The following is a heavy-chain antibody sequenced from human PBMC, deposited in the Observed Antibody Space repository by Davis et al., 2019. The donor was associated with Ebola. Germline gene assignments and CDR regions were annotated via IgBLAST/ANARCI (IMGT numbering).Heavy chain of an antibody. CDR2: INAGNGNT. J-gene: IGHJ6*02. Sequence: ASVKVSCKASGYTFTSYAMHWVRQAPGQRLEWMGWINAGNGNTKYSRKFQGRVTITTDTSANTAYMELSSLRSEDTAVYYCARDYPRAHYYGSGIGSLFYYFGMDVWGQGTTVTVSS. D-gene: IGHD3-10*01. V-gene: IGHV1-3*01. CDR1: GYTFTSYA. CDR3: ARDYPRAHYYGSGIGSLFYYFGMDV.